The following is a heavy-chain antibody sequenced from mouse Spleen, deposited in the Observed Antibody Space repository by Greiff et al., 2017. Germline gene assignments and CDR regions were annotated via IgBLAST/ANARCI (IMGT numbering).Heavy chain of an antibody. CDR3: ARSVMGPGSSYGKNAMDY. Sequence: VQLQQSGPELVKPGASVKISCKASGYTFTDYYMNWVKQSHGKSLEWIGDINPNNGGTSYNQKFKGKATLTVDKSSSTAYMELRSLTSEDSAVYYCARSVMGPGSSYGKNAMDYWGQGTSVTVSS. V-gene: IGHV1-26*01. CDR2: INPNNGGT. J-gene: IGHJ4*01. D-gene: IGHD1-1*01. CDR1: GYTFTDYY.